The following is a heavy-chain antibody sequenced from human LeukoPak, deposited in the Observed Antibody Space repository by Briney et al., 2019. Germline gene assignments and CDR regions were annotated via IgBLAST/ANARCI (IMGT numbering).Heavy chain of an antibody. CDR3: ARDPPTGYLVDY. V-gene: IGHV3-30-3*01. CDR1: GFTFSSYA. Sequence: GRSLRLSCAASGFTFSSYAMHWVRQAPGKGLEWVAVISYDGSNKYYADSVKGRFTISRDNSKNTLHLQMNSLRAEDTAVYYCARDPPTGYLVDYWGQGTLVTVSS. D-gene: IGHD6-13*01. CDR2: ISYDGSNK. J-gene: IGHJ4*02.